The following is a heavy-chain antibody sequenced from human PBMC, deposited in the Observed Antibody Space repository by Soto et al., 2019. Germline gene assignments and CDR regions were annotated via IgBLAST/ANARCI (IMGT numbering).Heavy chain of an antibody. CDR2: MNPNSGKT. J-gene: IGHJ6*02. CDR1: GYTFSSYD. Sequence: ASVKVSCKASGYTFSSYDINWVRQATGQGPEWMGWMNPNSGKTGYAQKFQGRVTMTRNTPISTAYMDLSSLRSEDTAVYYCATSVPTAGRYYYYGMDVWGQGTTVTVSS. V-gene: IGHV1-8*01. D-gene: IGHD2-2*01. CDR3: ATSVPTAGRYYYYGMDV.